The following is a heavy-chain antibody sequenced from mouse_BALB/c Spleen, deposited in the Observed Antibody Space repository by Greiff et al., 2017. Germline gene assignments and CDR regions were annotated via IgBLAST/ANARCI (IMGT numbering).Heavy chain of an antibody. J-gene: IGHJ2*01. CDR3: TGYDGYSEDY. D-gene: IGHD2-3*01. V-gene: IGHV1-5*01. Sequence: VQLKQSGTVLARPGASVKMSCKASGYTFTSYWMHWVKQRPGQGLEWIGAIYPGNSDTSYNQKFKGKAKLTAVTSTSTAYMELSSLTNEDSAVYYCTGYDGYSEDYWGQGTTLTVSS. CDR2: IYPGNSDT. CDR1: GYTFTSYW.